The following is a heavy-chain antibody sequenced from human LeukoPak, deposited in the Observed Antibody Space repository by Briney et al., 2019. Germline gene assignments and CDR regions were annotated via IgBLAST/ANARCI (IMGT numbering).Heavy chain of an antibody. CDR2: ISYDGSNK. CDR1: GFTFSSYA. Sequence: GGSLRLSCAASGFTFSSYAMHWVRQAPGKGLDWVAVISYDGSNKYYANSVKGRFTISRDNSKNTLYLQMNSLRAEDTAVYYCARADIVVVPAAIMAGFFDYWGQGTLVTVSS. D-gene: IGHD2-2*02. V-gene: IGHV3-30*04. J-gene: IGHJ4*02. CDR3: ARADIVVVPAAIMAGFFDY.